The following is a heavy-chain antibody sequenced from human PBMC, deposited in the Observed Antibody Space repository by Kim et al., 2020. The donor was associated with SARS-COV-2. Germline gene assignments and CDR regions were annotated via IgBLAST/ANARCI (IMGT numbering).Heavy chain of an antibody. D-gene: IGHD6-19*01. CDR3: ARDTEYSSGWYDYYYYGMDV. J-gene: IGHJ6*02. Sequence: GGSLRLSCAASGFTFSSYAMHWVRQAPGKGLEYVSAISSNWGSTYYANSVKGRFTISRDNSKNTLYLQMGSLRAEDMAVYYCARDTEYSSGWYDYYYYGMDVWGQGTTVTVSS. CDR2: ISSNWGST. V-gene: IGHV3-64*01. CDR1: GFTFSSYA.